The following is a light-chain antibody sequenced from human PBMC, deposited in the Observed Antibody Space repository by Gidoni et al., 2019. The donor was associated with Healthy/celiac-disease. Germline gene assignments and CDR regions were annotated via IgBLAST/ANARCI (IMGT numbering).Light chain of an antibody. J-gene: IGKJ5*01. Sequence: DIQMTQSPSSLSASVGDGVTITCRASQSISNYLNWYQQKPGKAPKLLIYAASTLESGVPSRFTGSGSGTDFTLTISSLQPEDFATYYCQQSYSVPITFGQGTRLEIE. CDR3: QQSYSVPIT. CDR1: QSISNY. CDR2: AAS. V-gene: IGKV1-39*01.